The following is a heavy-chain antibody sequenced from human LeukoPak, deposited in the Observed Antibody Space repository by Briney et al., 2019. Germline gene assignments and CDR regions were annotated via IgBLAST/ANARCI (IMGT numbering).Heavy chain of an antibody. D-gene: IGHD2-2*01. Sequence: KSSETLSLTCTVSGGSISSGSYYWSWIRQPAGKGLEWIGRIYTSGSTNYNPSLKSRVTISVDTSKNQFSLKLSSVTAADTAVYYCARDSRSAVKGRRPKGTPYYYYYYMDVWGKGTTVTISS. CDR3: ARDSRSAVKGRRPKGTPYYYYYYMDV. V-gene: IGHV4-61*02. CDR1: GGSISSGSYY. J-gene: IGHJ6*03. CDR2: IYTSGST.